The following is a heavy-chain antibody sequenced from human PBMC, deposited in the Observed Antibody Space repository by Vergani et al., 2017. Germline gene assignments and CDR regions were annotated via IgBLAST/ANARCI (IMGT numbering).Heavy chain of an antibody. CDR2: IVVGSGNT. CDR1: GFTFTSSA. Sequence: QMQLVQSGPEVKKPGTSVKVSCKASGFTFTSSAAQWVRQARGQRLEWIGWIVVGSGNTNYAQKFQERVTITRDMSTSTAYMELSSLRSEDTAVYYCAAGDIGYCSSTSCSTPKGHYYYYYMDVWGKGTTVTVSS. V-gene: IGHV1-58*01. D-gene: IGHD2-2*01. J-gene: IGHJ6*03. CDR3: AAGDIGYCSSTSCSTPKGHYYYYYMDV.